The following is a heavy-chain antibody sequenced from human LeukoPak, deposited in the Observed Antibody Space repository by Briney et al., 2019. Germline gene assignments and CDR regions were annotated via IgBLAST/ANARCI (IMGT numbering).Heavy chain of an antibody. CDR1: GFIFSSYA. CDR2: IRGGGDIT. D-gene: IGHD1-1*01. Sequence: GGSLRLSCAASGFIFSSYAMGWVRQAPGKGLEWVSVIRGGGDITDYADPVKGRFTISRDNSKNTLYLEMNSLRAEDTAVYYCARGPSRTERAHFDSWGQGTLVTVSS. CDR3: ARGPSRTERAHFDS. V-gene: IGHV3-23*01. J-gene: IGHJ4*02.